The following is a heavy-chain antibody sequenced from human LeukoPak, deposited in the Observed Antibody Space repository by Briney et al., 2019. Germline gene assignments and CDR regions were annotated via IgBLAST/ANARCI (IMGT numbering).Heavy chain of an antibody. CDR2: IYYSGST. CDR1: GGSISSGGYY. V-gene: IGHV4-31*03. D-gene: IGHD4-23*01. Sequence: PSHTLSLTCTVSGGSISSGGYYWSWIRQHPGKGLEWIGYIYYSGSTYYNPSLKSRVTISVDTSKTQFSLKLSSVTAADTAVYYCARVGGNANWFDPWGQGTLVTVSS. CDR3: ARVGGNANWFDP. J-gene: IGHJ5*02.